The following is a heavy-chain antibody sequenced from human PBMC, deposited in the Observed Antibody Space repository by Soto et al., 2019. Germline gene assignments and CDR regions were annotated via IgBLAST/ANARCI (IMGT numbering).Heavy chain of an antibody. D-gene: IGHD2-2*02. CDR1: GFTFSSYA. V-gene: IGHV3-30*04. J-gene: IGHJ4*02. CDR2: VSYDGNNE. CDR3: ASGGDLYQPLLYPVDY. Sequence: QVQLVESGGGVVQPGRSLRLSCAASGFTFSSYAMHWVRQAPGKGLEWVAVVSYDGNNEYYANSVKGRVTISRDNSKNTLHLQMNSLRAEDTAVYYCASGGDLYQPLLYPVDYWGQGTLVTVSS.